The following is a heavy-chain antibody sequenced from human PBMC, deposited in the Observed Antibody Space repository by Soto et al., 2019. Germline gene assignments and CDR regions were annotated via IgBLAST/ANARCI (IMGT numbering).Heavy chain of an antibody. CDR1: GTFKSYA. D-gene: IGHD2-8*01. J-gene: IGHJ3*02. Sequence: QVQLVQSGAEVKKPGSSVKVSCKASGTFKSYAITWVRQAPGQGLEWVGVITPIFGTTNYAQKFQGRVTITADESTSTAYMELSSLRSGDTAVYYCARLRRETYFNGAFDIWGPGTMVTVSS. CDR3: ARLRRETYFNGAFDI. CDR2: ITPIFGTT. V-gene: IGHV1-69*01.